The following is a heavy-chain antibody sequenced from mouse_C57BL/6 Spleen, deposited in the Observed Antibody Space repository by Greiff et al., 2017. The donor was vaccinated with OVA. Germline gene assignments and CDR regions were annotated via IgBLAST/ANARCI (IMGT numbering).Heavy chain of an antibody. CDR3: ARSTNWDLYAMDY. V-gene: IGHV1-55*01. CDR2: IYPGSGST. J-gene: IGHJ4*01. Sequence: VQLQQPGAELVKPGASVKMSCKASGYTFTSYWITWVKQRPGQGLEWIGDIYPGSGSTNYNEKFKSKATLTVDTSSSTAYMQLSSLTSEDSAVYYCARSTNWDLYAMDYWGQGTSVTVSS. D-gene: IGHD4-1*01. CDR1: GYTFTSYW.